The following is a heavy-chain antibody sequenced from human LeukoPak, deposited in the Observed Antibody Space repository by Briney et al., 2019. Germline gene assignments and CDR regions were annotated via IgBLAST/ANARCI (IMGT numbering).Heavy chain of an antibody. CDR1: GGSINSGDYY. CDR3: ARTGFTYGSAGS. Sequence: SETLSLTCTVSGGSINSGDYYWSWVRQPPGKGLEWIGCFYYTGKTFYNPSLQSRVAISGDTAKNQVSLRVTSVTAADTALYYCARTGFTYGSAGSWGQGTLVTVSA. D-gene: IGHD5-18*01. V-gene: IGHV4-30-4*01. J-gene: IGHJ5*02. CDR2: FYYTGKT.